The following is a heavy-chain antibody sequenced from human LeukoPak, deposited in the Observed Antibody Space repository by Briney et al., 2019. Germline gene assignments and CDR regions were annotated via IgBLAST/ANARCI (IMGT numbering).Heavy chain of an antibody. CDR2: INPNSGGT. Sequence: ASVKVSCKASGYTFTGYYIHWVRQAPEQGLEWMGWINPNSGGTNYAQKFQGRVTMTRDTSISTAYMELSRLRSDDTAVYYCARDSSGFWHGFDYWGQGTLVTVPS. J-gene: IGHJ4*02. D-gene: IGHD6-19*01. CDR3: ARDSSGFWHGFDY. V-gene: IGHV1-2*02. CDR1: GYTFTGYY.